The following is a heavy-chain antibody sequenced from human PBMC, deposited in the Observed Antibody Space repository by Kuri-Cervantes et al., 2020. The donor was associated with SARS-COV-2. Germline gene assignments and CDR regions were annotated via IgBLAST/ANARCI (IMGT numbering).Heavy chain of an antibody. V-gene: IGHV1-18*04. CDR3: ARGRTGETSRFDY. CDR2: ISAYNGNT. J-gene: IGHJ4*02. D-gene: IGHD7-27*01. Sequence: ASVKVSCKASGYTFTGYYMHWVRQAPGQGLEWMGWISAYNGNTNYAQKLQGRVTMTTDTSTSTAYLELKRLRSDDKAVYYCARGRTGETSRFDYWGQGTLVTVSS. CDR1: GYTFTGYY.